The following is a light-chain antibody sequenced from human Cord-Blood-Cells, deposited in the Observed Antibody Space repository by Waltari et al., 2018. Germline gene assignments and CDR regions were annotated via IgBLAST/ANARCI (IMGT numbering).Light chain of an antibody. V-gene: IGLV2-23*03. CDR2: EGS. J-gene: IGLJ3*02. CDR1: SSDVGSYNL. CDR3: CSYAGSSTFEV. Sequence: QSALTQPASVSGAPGQSITISCTGTSSDVGSYNLVSWYQQHTGKAPQLMIYEGSKRTSGVSNRFSGSKSGNTASLTISGLQAEDDADYYCCSYAGSSTFEVFGGGTKLTVL.